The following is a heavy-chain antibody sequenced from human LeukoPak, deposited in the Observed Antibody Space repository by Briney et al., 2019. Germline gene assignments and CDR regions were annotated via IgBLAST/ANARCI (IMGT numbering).Heavy chain of an antibody. CDR3: ARDAQKYYDSSGYYCTLDY. J-gene: IGHJ4*02. Sequence: GGSLRLSCAASGLTFSSYGMHWVRQAPGKGLEWVAFIRYDGSNKYYADSVKGRFTISRDNSKNTLYLQMNSLRAEDTAVYYCARDAQKYYDSSGYYCTLDYWGQGTLVTVSS. CDR1: GLTFSSYG. V-gene: IGHV3-30*02. CDR2: IRYDGSNK. D-gene: IGHD3-22*01.